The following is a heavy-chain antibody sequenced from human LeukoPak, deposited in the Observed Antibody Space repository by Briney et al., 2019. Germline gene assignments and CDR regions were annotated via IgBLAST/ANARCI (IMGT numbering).Heavy chain of an antibody. Sequence: PGGSLRLSCAASGFTFSSYGMHWVRQAPGKGLEWVAIISYDGSNKNYADSVKGRFTISRDNSKNTLYLQMNSLRAEDTAVYYCARGHYSSYVDYWGQGTLVTVSS. CDR1: GFTFSSYG. J-gene: IGHJ4*02. CDR3: ARGHYSSYVDY. CDR2: ISYDGSNK. V-gene: IGHV3-30*03. D-gene: IGHD4-11*01.